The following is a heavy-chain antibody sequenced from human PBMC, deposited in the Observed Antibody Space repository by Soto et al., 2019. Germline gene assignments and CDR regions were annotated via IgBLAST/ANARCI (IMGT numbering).Heavy chain of an antibody. CDR1: GYTFTSYG. Sequence: ASVKVSCKASGYTFTSYGISWVRQAPGQGLEWMGWISAYNGNTNYAQKLQGRVTMTTDTSTSTAYMELSSVTVADTAFYYCAGGGSIVVATRRLMDVWGKGTTVTVSS. CDR3: AGGGSIVVATRRLMDV. D-gene: IGHD3-22*01. J-gene: IGHJ6*03. V-gene: IGHV1-18*01. CDR2: ISAYNGNT.